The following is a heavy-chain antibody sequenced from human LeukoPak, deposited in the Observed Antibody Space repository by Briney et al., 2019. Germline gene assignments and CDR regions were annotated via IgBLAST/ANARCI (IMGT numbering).Heavy chain of an antibody. V-gene: IGHV4/OR15-8*01. Sequence: SETLSLTCGVSGGSIITSNWWTWVRQPPGKGLEWIGEIYHTEKTNYNPSLKSRVTISVDTSKNQFSLQLTSVTAADTAVYYCARHNSSWSHFDYWGQGTLVTVSP. CDR1: GGSIITSNW. CDR3: ARHNSSWSHFDY. CDR2: IYHTEKT. J-gene: IGHJ4*02. D-gene: IGHD2-2*01.